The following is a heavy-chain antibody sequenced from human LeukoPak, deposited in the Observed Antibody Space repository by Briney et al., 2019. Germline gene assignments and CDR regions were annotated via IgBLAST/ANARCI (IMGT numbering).Heavy chain of an antibody. J-gene: IGHJ5*02. CDR1: GGSISSYY. CDR3: ARGPYDFWSAYWFDP. CDR2: IYTSGST. Sequence: SETLSLXCTVSGGSISSYYWSWIRQPAGKGLEWIGRIYTSGSTNYNPSLKSRVTMSVDTSKNQFSLKLSSVTAADTAVYYCARGPYDFWSAYWFDPWGQGTLVTVSS. D-gene: IGHD3-3*01. V-gene: IGHV4-4*07.